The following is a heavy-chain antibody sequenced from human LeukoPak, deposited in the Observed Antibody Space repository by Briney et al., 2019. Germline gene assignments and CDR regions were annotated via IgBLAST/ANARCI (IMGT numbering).Heavy chain of an antibody. CDR1: GYSFTSYW. J-gene: IGHJ4*02. V-gene: IGHV5-10-1*01. Sequence: GESLKISCKGSGYSFTSYWISWVRQMPGKGLEWMGRIDPSDSYTNYSPSFQGHVTISADKSTSTAYLQWSSLKASDTAMYYCANSVAVAGIGTAYDYWGQGTLVTVSS. CDR2: IDPSDSYT. D-gene: IGHD6-19*01. CDR3: ANSVAVAGIGTAYDY.